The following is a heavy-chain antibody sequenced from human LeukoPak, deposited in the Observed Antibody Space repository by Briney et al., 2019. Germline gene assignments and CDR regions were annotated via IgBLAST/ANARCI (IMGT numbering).Heavy chain of an antibody. D-gene: IGHD5-12*01. CDR1: GFTFSIYA. CDR2: IGGNGGST. CDR3: AKGWLRLVDY. J-gene: IGHJ4*02. Sequence: PGGSLRLSCAASGFTFSIYAMTWVRQAPGKGLEWVSAIGGNGGSTYYADSVKGRFTISRDNSKNTLYLQMNSLRVEDTAVYYCAKGWLRLVDYWGQGTLVTVSS. V-gene: IGHV3-23*01.